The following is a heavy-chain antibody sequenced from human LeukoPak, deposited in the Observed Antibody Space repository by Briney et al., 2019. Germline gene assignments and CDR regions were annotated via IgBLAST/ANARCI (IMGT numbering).Heavy chain of an antibody. D-gene: IGHD2-8*02. Sequence: GGSLRLSCAASGFTFSSYWMTRVRQAPGEGLEWVANIEPSGSETYYVDPVKGRFTISRDNAKKLVYLQMNSLRAEDTAVYYCAKAWYGTRGFRPLYFQHWGQGTLVTVSS. J-gene: IGHJ1*01. CDR3: AKAWYGTRGFRPLYFQH. V-gene: IGHV3-7*03. CDR2: IEPSGSET. CDR1: GFTFSSYW.